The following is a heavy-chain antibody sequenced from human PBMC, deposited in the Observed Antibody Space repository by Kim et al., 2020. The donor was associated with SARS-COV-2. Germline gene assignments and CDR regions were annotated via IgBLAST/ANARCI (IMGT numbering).Heavy chain of an antibody. CDR1: GGSISSGDYY. D-gene: IGHD2-15*01. J-gene: IGHJ4*02. Sequence: SETLSLTCTVSGGSISSGDYYWSWIRQPPGKGLEWIGYIYYSGSTYYNPSLKSRATISVDTSKNQFSLKLSSVTAADTAVYYCARGGEGYCSGGSCPIDYWGQGTLVTVSS. CDR3: ARGGEGYCSGGSCPIDY. V-gene: IGHV4-30-4*01. CDR2: IYYSGST.